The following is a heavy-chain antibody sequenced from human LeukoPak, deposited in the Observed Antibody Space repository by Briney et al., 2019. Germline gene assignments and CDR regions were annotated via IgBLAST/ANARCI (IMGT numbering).Heavy chain of an antibody. CDR2: IKSNSAGGAT. Sequence: GGSLRLSCAASGFTVSNAWMSWVRQAPGKGLEWVGRIKSNSAGGATDFAAPVKGRFTTSGDDSKNKLFLQMNSLKSEDTAVYYCTTDKFSSGWYGGFDSWGQGTLVTVSS. CDR3: TTDKFSSGWYGGFDS. D-gene: IGHD6-19*01. J-gene: IGHJ4*02. V-gene: IGHV3-15*01. CDR1: GFTVSNAW.